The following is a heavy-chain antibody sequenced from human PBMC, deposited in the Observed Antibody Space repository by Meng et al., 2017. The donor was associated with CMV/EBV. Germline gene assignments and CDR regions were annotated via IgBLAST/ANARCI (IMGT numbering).Heavy chain of an antibody. Sequence: GESLKISCAASGFTFSSYWMSWVRQAPGKGLEWVANIKQDGSEKYYVDSVKGRFTISRDNAKNSLYLQMNSLRAEDTAAYYCARDRQWLRFLWSYGMDVWGQGTTVTVSS. J-gene: IGHJ6*02. V-gene: IGHV3-7*01. D-gene: IGHD5-12*01. CDR3: ARDRQWLRFLWSYGMDV. CDR2: IKQDGSEK. CDR1: GFTFSSYW.